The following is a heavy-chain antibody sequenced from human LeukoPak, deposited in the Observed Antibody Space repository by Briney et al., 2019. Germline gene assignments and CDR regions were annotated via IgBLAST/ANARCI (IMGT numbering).Heavy chain of an antibody. D-gene: IGHD1-26*01. CDR1: GDSVSINSAA. CDR3: ARINSGSYSYAFDI. V-gene: IGHV6-1*01. J-gene: IGHJ3*02. CDR2: TYYRSKWYN. Sequence: SQTLSLTFAISGDSVSINSAAWNWLRQSPSRGLEWLGRTYYRSKWYNDYAVSVKSRITINPDTSKNQFSLQLNSVTPEDTAVYYCARINSGSYSYAFDIWGQGTMVTVSS.